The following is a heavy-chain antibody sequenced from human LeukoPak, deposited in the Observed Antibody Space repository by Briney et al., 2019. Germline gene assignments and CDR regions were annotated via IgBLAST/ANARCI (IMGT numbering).Heavy chain of an antibody. CDR2: ISGSGGST. Sequence: QPGGSLRLSCAASGFTFSSYAMSWVRQAPGKGLEWASAISGSGGSTYYADSVKGRFTISRDNSKNTLYLQMNSLRAEDTAVYYCARGPGGYCSDTSCSTRFDYWGQGTLVTVSS. CDR3: ARGPGGYCSDTSCSTRFDY. D-gene: IGHD2-2*01. V-gene: IGHV3-23*01. J-gene: IGHJ4*02. CDR1: GFTFSSYA.